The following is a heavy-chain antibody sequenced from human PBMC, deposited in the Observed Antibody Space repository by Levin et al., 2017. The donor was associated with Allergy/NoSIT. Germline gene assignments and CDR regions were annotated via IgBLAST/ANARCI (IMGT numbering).Heavy chain of an antibody. J-gene: IGHJ4*02. CDR2: SRDKANSYTT. CDR1: GFTLSDEY. D-gene: IGHD3-3*01. Sequence: GGSLRLSCAASGFTLSDEYMEWVRQAPGRGLEWVGRSRDKANSYTTEYAASVKGRFSISRDDSKNSLHLQMDSLKSEDTAVYFCARTYKFATNAYYTDNWGQGTLVTVSS. CDR3: ARTYKFATNAYYTDN. V-gene: IGHV3-72*01.